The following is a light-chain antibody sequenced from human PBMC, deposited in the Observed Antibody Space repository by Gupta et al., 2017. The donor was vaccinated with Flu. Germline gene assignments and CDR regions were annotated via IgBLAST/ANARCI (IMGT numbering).Light chain of an antibody. V-gene: IGLV1-40*01. CDR2: GNS. CDR1: SSNIGAGYD. J-gene: IGLJ3*02. Sequence: QSVLTQPPSVSGAPGPRVTIPCTGSSSNIGAGYDVHWYQQLPGTAPKLLIYGNSNRPSGVPDRFSGSKSGTSASLAITGLQAEDEADYYCQSYDSSLSGSGVFGGGTKLTVL. CDR3: QSYDSSLSGSGV.